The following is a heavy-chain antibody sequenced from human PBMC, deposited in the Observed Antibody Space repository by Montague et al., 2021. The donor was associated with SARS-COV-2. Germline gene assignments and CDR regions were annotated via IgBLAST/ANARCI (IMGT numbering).Heavy chain of an antibody. CDR3: VHSYADYLFDX. J-gene: IGHJ4*02. CDR1: GFSLRTSGVG. V-gene: IGHV2-5*02. D-gene: IGHD4-11*01. Sequence: PALVKPTQTLTLTCSFPGFSLRTSGVGVGWIRQPPGKALEWLAVIYWDDDKRYSPSLKSRLTITKDTSKNQVVLTMTNMDPVDTATYYCVHSYADYLFDXWGQGTLVSVSS. CDR2: IYWDDDK.